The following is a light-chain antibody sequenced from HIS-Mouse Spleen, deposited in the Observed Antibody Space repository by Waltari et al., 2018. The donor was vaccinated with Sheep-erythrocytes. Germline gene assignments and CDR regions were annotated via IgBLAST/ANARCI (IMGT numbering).Light chain of an antibody. CDR1: RSDFGGYNL. Sequence: QSALTQPASVSGSPGQSPTISCTGTRSDFGGYNLVSWYQQHPGKAPKLMIYEGSKRPSGVSNRFSGSKSGNTASLTISGLQAEDEADYYCCSYAGSSTPWVFGGGTKLTVL. V-gene: IGLV2-23*01. J-gene: IGLJ3*02. CDR2: EGS. CDR3: CSYAGSSTPWV.